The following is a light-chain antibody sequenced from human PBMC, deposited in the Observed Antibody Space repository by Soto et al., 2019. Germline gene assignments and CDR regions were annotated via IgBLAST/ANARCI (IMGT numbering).Light chain of an antibody. J-gene: IGLJ2*01. V-gene: IGLV2-14*01. Sequence: QSALTQPASVSGSPGQSITISCTGTSSDVGGYNYVSWYQQHPGKAPKFMIYEVSNRPSGVSNRFSGSKSGNTASLTISGLQAEDEADYYCSSYTNSRTYVVFGGGTKLTVL. CDR1: SSDVGGYNY. CDR3: SSYTNSRTYVV. CDR2: EVS.